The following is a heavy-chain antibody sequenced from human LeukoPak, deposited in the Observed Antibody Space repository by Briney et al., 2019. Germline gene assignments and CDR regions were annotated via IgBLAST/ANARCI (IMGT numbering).Heavy chain of an antibody. CDR2: ISGSGGST. J-gene: IGHJ4*02. CDR1: GFTFSSYA. CDR3: AKVRAFYDFWSGYTVDY. D-gene: IGHD3-3*01. V-gene: IGHV3-23*01. Sequence: GGSLRLSCAASGFTFSSYAMNWVRQAPGKGLEWVSAISGSGGSTYYADSVKGRFTISRDNSKNTLYLQMNSLRAEDTAVYYCAKVRAFYDFWSGYTVDYWGQGTLVTVSS.